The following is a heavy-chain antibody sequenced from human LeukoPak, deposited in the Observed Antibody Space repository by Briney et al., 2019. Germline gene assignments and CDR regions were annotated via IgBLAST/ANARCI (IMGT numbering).Heavy chain of an antibody. D-gene: IGHD2-15*01. J-gene: IGHJ6*02. CDR2: NYYSGYT. Sequence: SETLSLTCTVSGGSISSSTYYWGWIRQLPGKGLEWIGSNYYSGYTYHNPSLESRVTMSVDTSKNQFSLKLTSVTAADTAVYYCATSGPGYYYGMDVWGQGTTVTVSS. V-gene: IGHV4-39*01. CDR3: ATSGPGYYYGMDV. CDR1: GGSISSSTYY.